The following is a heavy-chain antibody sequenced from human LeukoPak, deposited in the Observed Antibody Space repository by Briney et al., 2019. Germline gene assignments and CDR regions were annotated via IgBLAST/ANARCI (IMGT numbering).Heavy chain of an antibody. V-gene: IGHV4-4*07. J-gene: IGHJ4*02. D-gene: IGHD3-22*01. Sequence: SETLSLTCTVSGGSISSYYWSWIRQPAGKGLEWIWRIYTSGNTNYNPSLKSRVTLSLDTSKNQFSLTLSSVTAADTAVYYCARDRSFDSSGYYQPPDYWGQGILVTVSS. CDR3: ARDRSFDSSGYYQPPDY. CDR1: GGSISSYY. CDR2: IYTSGNT.